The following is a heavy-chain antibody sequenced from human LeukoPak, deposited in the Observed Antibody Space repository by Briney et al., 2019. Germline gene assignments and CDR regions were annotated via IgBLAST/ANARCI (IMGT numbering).Heavy chain of an antibody. Sequence: ASVKVSCKASGYSFSSYYMHWVRQAPGQGLEWMGIINPSGDGTSYAQKFQGRVTMTRDTSTSTVYMEVSSLRSEDTAVYYCAREVTIGVGATDYWGQRTLVTVSS. CDR3: AREVTIGVGATDY. V-gene: IGHV1-46*01. CDR1: GYSFSSYY. D-gene: IGHD1-26*01. J-gene: IGHJ4*02. CDR2: INPSGDGT.